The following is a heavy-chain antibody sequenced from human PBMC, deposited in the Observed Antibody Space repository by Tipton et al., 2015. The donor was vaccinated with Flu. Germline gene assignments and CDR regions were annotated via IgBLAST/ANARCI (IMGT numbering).Heavy chain of an antibody. V-gene: IGHV4-59*01. CDR2: IYCSGNT. Sequence: TLSLTCTVSGGSISSYYWSWIRQPPGKGLEWIGYIYCSGNTNQNPSLKSRVTISVDTSKNQFSLKLSSVTAADTAVYYCARVRSSSWAGAFDDWGQGTLVTVSS. J-gene: IGHJ4*02. CDR1: GGSISSYY. CDR3: ARVRSSSWAGAFDD. D-gene: IGHD6-13*01.